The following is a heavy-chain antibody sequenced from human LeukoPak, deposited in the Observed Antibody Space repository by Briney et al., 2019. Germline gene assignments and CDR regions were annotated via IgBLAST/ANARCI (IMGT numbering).Heavy chain of an antibody. CDR3: ARSVRGSETGAGDAFDI. J-gene: IGHJ3*02. CDR2: IWNDGSNK. CDR1: GFIFSNYG. D-gene: IGHD1-1*01. V-gene: IGHV3-33*01. Sequence: GGSLRLSCGTFGFIFSNYGMHWVRQAPAKGLEWVAVIWNDGSNKYYADSVKGRFTISRDNSKTTLEMNSLRVEDTAVYYCARSVRGSETGAGDAFDIWGQGTMVTVSS.